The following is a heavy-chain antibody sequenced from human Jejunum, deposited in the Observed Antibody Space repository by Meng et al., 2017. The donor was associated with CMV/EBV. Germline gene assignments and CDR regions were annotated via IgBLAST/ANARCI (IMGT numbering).Heavy chain of an antibody. CDR3: GGAVAGQGIGLGGIEY. D-gene: IGHD6-19*01. CDR2: IGANDGYT. CDR1: GYTFTRCG. J-gene: IGHJ4*02. V-gene: IGHV1-18*01. Sequence: QVHLVQSGAELKQPGVSVKVSCKASGYTFTRCGFSWVRQAPGQGLEWMGWIGANDGYTIYAETLQGRVTMTTDTSTSTAYMELKTLRSDDTAVYYCGGAVAGQGIGLGGIEYWGQGTLVTVSS.